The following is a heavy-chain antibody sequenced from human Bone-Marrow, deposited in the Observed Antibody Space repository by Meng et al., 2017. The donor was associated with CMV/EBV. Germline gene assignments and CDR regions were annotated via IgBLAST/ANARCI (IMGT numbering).Heavy chain of an antibody. D-gene: IGHD3-10*01. CDR3: AKDSITMVRGVKAVIHYYFDY. J-gene: IGHJ4*02. V-gene: IGHV3-23*01. CDR2: ISGSGGST. Sequence: LSLTCAASGFTFSSYAMSWVRQAPGKGLEWVSAISGSGGSTYYADSVKGRFTISRDNSKNTLYLQMNSLRAEDTAVYYCAKDSITMVRGVKAVIHYYFDYWGQGTLVTVSS. CDR1: GFTFSSYA.